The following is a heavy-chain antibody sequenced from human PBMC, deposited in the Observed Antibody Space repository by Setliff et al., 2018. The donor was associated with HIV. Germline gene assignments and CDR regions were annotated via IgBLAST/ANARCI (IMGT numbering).Heavy chain of an antibody. V-gene: IGHV4-39*01. CDR1: GDSIGSNTFY. Sequence: SETLSLTCSVYGDSIGSNTFYWGWLRQPPGKEPEWIGSINHSGNTYYYPSLKSRVTMSVDTSKNQFSLRLSSVIATDTAVYYCARHRASSSGFPLDFWGQGILVTSPQ. CDR3: ARHRASSSGFPLDF. CDR2: INHSGNT. D-gene: IGHD6-6*01. J-gene: IGHJ4*02.